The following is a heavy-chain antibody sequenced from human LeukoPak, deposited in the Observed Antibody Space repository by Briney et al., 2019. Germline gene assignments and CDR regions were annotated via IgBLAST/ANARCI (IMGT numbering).Heavy chain of an antibody. CDR3: ARILSNIVATIPIPPVAAAATGIFDY. D-gene: IGHD5-12*01. J-gene: IGHJ4*02. CDR2: INHSGST. Sequence: SETLSLTCAVYGGSFSGYYWSWIRQPPGKGLEWIGEINHSGSTNYNPSLKSRVTISVDTSKNQFSLKLSSVTAADTAVYYCARILSNIVATIPIPPVAAAATGIFDYWGQGTLVSVSS. CDR1: GGSFSGYY. V-gene: IGHV4-34*01.